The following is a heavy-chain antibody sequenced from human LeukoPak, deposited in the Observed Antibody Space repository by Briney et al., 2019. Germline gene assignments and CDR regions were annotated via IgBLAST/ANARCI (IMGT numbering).Heavy chain of an antibody. J-gene: IGHJ4*02. V-gene: IGHV3-23*01. D-gene: IGHD5-18*01. Sequence: AGGSLRLSCAASGFTFSSYAMSWVRQAPGKGLEWVSAISGSGGSTYYADSAKGRFTISRDNSKNTLYLQMNSLRAEDTAVYYCAKARGYSYGYFLRSSFSPFDYWGQGTLVTVSS. CDR3: AKARGYSYGYFLRSSFSPFDY. CDR2: ISGSGGST. CDR1: GFTFSSYA.